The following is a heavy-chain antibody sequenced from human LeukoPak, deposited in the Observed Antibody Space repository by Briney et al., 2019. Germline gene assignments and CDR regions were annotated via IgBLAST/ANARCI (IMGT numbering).Heavy chain of an antibody. J-gene: IGHJ4*02. D-gene: IGHD6-19*01. CDR1: GGSISSYY. Sequence: SETLSLTCTVSGGSISSYYWSWIRQPPGKGLEWIGYIYYSGSTNYNPPLKSRVTISVDTSKNQFSLKLSSVTAADTAVYYCARGRYSSGSDYWGQGTLVTVSS. V-gene: IGHV4-59*01. CDR3: ARGRYSSGSDY. CDR2: IYYSGST.